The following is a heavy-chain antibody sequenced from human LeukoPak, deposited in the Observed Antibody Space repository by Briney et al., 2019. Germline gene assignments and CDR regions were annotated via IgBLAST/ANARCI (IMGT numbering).Heavy chain of an antibody. V-gene: IGHV1-2*02. Sequence: GASVKVSCKASGYTFTGYYMHWVRQAPGQGLEWMGWINPNSGGTNYAQKFQGRVTMTRDTSISTAYMELSRLRSDDTAVYYCARHWPDNYYYDTSVPTWGQGTMVTVSS. CDR3: ARHWPDNYYYDTSVPT. J-gene: IGHJ3*01. D-gene: IGHD3-22*01. CDR2: INPNSGGT. CDR1: GYTFTGYY.